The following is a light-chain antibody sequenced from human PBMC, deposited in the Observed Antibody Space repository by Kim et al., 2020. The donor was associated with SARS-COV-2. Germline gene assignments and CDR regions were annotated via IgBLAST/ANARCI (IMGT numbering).Light chain of an antibody. Sequence: GRRATSPCTGSSPTIGGNTVTWYQQLPGTAPKVLIYRNDERPSGVPDRFSGSKSGTSASLAISGLQSEDEADYHCASWDDSLKGVVFGGGTKVTVL. CDR2: RND. CDR3: ASWDDSLKGVV. CDR1: SPTIGGNT. V-gene: IGLV1-44*01. J-gene: IGLJ2*01.